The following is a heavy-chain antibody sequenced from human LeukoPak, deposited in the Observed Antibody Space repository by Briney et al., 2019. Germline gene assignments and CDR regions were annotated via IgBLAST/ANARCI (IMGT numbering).Heavy chain of an antibody. Sequence: SVKVSCKASGGTISSYAISWVRQAPGQGLEWMGGIIPIFGTANYAQKFQGRVTITADESTSTAYMELSSLRSEDTAVYYCARVGDFWSGYYRPFDYWGQGTLVTVSS. CDR3: ARVGDFWSGYYRPFDY. J-gene: IGHJ4*02. CDR2: IIPIFGTA. CDR1: GGTISSYA. V-gene: IGHV1-69*13. D-gene: IGHD3-3*01.